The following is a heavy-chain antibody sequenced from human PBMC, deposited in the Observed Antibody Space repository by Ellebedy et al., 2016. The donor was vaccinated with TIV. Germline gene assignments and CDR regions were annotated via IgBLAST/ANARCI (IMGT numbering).Heavy chain of an antibody. CDR1: GYTFTTYD. CDR3: TRGPPYTSAWAANNWFDP. Sequence: AASVKVSCKASGYTFTTYDINWVRQATGQGLEWMGWMNPNSGNTGYAQKFQGRVTMTRNNSKSTAYMELSSLISADTAVYYCTRGPPYTSAWAANNWFDPWGQGTLVTVSS. D-gene: IGHD1-26*01. CDR2: MNPNSGNT. J-gene: IGHJ5*02. V-gene: IGHV1-8*01.